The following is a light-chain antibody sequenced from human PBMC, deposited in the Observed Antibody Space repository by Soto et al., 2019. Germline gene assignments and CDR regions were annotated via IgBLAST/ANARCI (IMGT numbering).Light chain of an antibody. Sequence: EIVMTQSPATLDLSPGGRGTRVCSASQSVSSNLAWYQQKPGQAPRLLLYGASTRATGIPPRFGGSGSGTDFTLTINSLQPEDFAVYYCQQRNVWPPITFGQGTRVEIK. J-gene: IGKJ5*01. V-gene: IGKV3-15*01. CDR3: QQRNVWPPIT. CDR1: QSVSSN. CDR2: GAS.